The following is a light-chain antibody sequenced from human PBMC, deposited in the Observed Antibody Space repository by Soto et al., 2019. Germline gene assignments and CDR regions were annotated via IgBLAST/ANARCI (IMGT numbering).Light chain of an antibody. CDR1: ETVSTN. J-gene: IGKJ5*01. CDR3: QQYSNWPPAIT. CDR2: GSS. Sequence: EIVLTQSPATLSVSPGERATLSCRATETVSTNLAWFQRKAGQPPRLLIYGSSTSATAVPDRSSCSGCGTEFALILSSLQSEHVAVYYCQQYSNWPPAITFGQGTRLEIK. V-gene: IGKV3-15*01.